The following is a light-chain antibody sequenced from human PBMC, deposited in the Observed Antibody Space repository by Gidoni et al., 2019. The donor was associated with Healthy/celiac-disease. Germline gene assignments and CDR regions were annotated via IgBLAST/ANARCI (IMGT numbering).Light chain of an antibody. Sequence: EIVLTQSPGTLSLSPGERATLSSSASQSVSSSYLAWYQHKPGQAPRLLIYGASSRATGIPDRFSGSGSGTDFTLTISRLEPEDFAVYYCQQYGSSPYTFGQGTKLEIK. J-gene: IGKJ2*01. V-gene: IGKV3-20*01. CDR3: QQYGSSPYT. CDR2: GAS. CDR1: QSVSSSY.